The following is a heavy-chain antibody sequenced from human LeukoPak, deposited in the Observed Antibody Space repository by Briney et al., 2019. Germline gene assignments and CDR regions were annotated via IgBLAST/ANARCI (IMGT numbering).Heavy chain of an antibody. Sequence: GASVKVSCKVSGYTLTKLSMHWVRQAPGKGLGWMGGFDPEDGETIYAQKFQGRVTMTEDTSTDTAYMELSSLRSEDTAVYYCATGPILQGYYEISYWGQGTLVTVSS. CDR2: FDPEDGET. CDR1: GYTLTKLS. D-gene: IGHD3-22*01. CDR3: ATGPILQGYYEISY. V-gene: IGHV1-24*01. J-gene: IGHJ4*02.